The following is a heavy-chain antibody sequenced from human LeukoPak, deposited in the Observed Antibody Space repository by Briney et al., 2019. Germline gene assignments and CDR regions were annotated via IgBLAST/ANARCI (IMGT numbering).Heavy chain of an antibody. CDR1: GFTFSSYS. J-gene: IGHJ4*02. Sequence: GGSLRLSCAASGFTFSSYSMNWVRQAPGKGLEWVSYISSSSSTIYYADSVKGRFTISRDNAKNSLYLQMNSLRAEDTAVYYCARRTLGGYDWLDYWGQGTLVTVAS. V-gene: IGHV3-48*01. CDR3: ARRTLGGYDWLDY. CDR2: ISSSSSTI. D-gene: IGHD5-12*01.